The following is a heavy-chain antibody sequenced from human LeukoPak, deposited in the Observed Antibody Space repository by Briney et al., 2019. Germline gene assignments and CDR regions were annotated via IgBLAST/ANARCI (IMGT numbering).Heavy chain of an antibody. V-gene: IGHV1-18*01. CDR3: ARLVSERITIFGMVTPVGYMDV. J-gene: IGHJ6*03. Sequence: ASVKVSCKASGYTFTSYGISWVRQAPGQGLEWMGWISAYNGNTNYAQKLQGRVTMTTDTSTSTAYMELRSLRSDDTAVYYCARLVSERITIFGMVTPVGYMDVWGKGTTVTVSS. D-gene: IGHD3-3*01. CDR2: ISAYNGNT. CDR1: GYTFTSYG.